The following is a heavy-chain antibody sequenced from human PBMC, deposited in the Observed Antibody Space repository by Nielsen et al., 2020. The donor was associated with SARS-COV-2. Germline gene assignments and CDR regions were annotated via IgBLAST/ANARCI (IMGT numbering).Heavy chain of an antibody. J-gene: IGHJ6*03. Sequence: SVKVSCKASGGTFSSYAISWVRQAPGQGLEWMGGIIPIFGTANYAQKFQGRVTITADESTSTAYMELSRLRSDDTAVYYCARERVPGYSYGYDYYYYYMDVWGKGTTVTVSS. V-gene: IGHV1-69*13. CDR2: IIPIFGTA. D-gene: IGHD5-18*01. CDR3: ARERVPGYSYGYDYYYYYMDV. CDR1: GGTFSSYA.